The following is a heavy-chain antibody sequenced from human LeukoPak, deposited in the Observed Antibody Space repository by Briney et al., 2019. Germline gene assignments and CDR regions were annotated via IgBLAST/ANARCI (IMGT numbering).Heavy chain of an antibody. V-gene: IGHV3-9*01. J-gene: IGHJ4*02. D-gene: IGHD6-19*01. CDR1: GFTFDDYA. CDR2: ISWNSGSI. Sequence: GGSLRLSCAASGFTFDDYAMHWVRQAPGKGLEWVSGISWNSGSIGYADSVKGRFTISRDNAKNSLYLQMNSLRAEDTALYYCAKANSGWSEGYFDYWGQGTLVTVSS. CDR3: AKANSGWSEGYFDY.